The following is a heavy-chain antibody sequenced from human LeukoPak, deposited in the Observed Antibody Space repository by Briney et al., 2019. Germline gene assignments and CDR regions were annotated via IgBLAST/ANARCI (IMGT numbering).Heavy chain of an antibody. D-gene: IGHD6-19*01. CDR1: GFTFSSYW. CDR3: AKDTQLGWDYFDY. CDR2: IKQDGSEK. J-gene: IGHJ4*02. V-gene: IGHV3-7*03. Sequence: GGSLRLSCAASGFTFSSYWMSWVRQAPGKGLEWVANIKQDGSEKYYVDSVKGRFTISRDNSKNSLYLQMNSLRAEDTALYYCAKDTQLGWDYFDYWGQGTLVTVSS.